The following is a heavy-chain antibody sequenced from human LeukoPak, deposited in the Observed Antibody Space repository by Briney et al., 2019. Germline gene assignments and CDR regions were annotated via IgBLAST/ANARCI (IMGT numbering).Heavy chain of an antibody. CDR2: INQDGSEQ. D-gene: IGHD2-8*02. CDR3: CTGGSRFHY. V-gene: IGHV3-7*01. J-gene: IGHJ4*02. CDR1: GISISDYW. Sequence: GGSLRLSCAVAGISISDYWMSWVRQAPGKGPEWLANINQDGSEQNYVGSVKGRFTISRDNAKNSLFLQMNSLRDEDTAVYYCCTGGSRFHYWGQGTLVTVSS.